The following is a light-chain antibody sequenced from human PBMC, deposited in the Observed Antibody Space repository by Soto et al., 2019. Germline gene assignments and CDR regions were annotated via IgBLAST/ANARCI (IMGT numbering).Light chain of an antibody. CDR3: QQYGSSTYT. J-gene: IGKJ2*01. CDR1: QSVSSNH. CDR2: GAS. V-gene: IGKV3-20*01. Sequence: EIVLTQSPRSLSLYPRERATLSCRASQSVSSNHLAWYQQRPGQAPRLLIYGASRRATGIPDRFSGSGYGTDFTLTISRLEPEDFAMYYCQQYGSSTYTFGQGTKVEIK.